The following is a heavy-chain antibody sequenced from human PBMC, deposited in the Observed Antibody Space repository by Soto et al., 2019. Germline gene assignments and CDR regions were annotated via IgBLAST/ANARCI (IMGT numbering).Heavy chain of an antibody. CDR3: TADYYDSSGYSDY. J-gene: IGHJ4*02. V-gene: IGHV3-15*01. Sequence: PGGSLRLSCAASGFTFSNAWMSWVRQAPGKGLEWVGRIKSKTDGGTTDYAAPVKGRFTISRDDSKNTLYLQMNSLKTEDTAVYYCTADYYDSSGYSDYWGQGTLVTVSS. CDR1: GFTFSNAW. CDR2: IKSKTDGGTT. D-gene: IGHD3-22*01.